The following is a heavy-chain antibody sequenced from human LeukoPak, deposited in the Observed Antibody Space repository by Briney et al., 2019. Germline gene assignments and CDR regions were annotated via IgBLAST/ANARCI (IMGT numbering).Heavy chain of an antibody. D-gene: IGHD1-26*01. CDR3: ARAARELRTRYYYYRDV. J-gene: IGHJ6*03. V-gene: IGHV3-30*02. CDR2: IRYDGSNK. CDR1: GFTFSSYG. Sequence: GSLRLSCAASGFTFSSYGMHWVRQAPGKGLEWVAFIRYDGSNKYYADSVKGRFTISRDNSKNTLYLQMNSLRAEDTAVYYCARAARELRTRYYYYRDVWDKETTVTVS.